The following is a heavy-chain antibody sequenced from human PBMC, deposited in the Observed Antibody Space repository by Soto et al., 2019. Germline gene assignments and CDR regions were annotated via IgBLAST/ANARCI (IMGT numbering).Heavy chain of an antibody. Sequence: ASVKVSCKASGYSFTTYYMRWVRQAPGQGLEWVGIINPSGGSTSYAQKFQGRISMTRDTSTSTVYMELSSLRSEDTAVYYCARRGVIAAAGGGYYNGMDVWGQGTTVTAP. D-gene: IGHD6-13*01. V-gene: IGHV1-46*01. CDR1: GYSFTTYY. CDR3: ARRGVIAAAGGGYYNGMDV. CDR2: INPSGGST. J-gene: IGHJ6*02.